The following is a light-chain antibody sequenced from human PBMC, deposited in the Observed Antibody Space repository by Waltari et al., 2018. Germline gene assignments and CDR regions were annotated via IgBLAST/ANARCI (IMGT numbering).Light chain of an antibody. J-gene: IGKJ5*01. CDR3: QRYDAYPII. V-gene: IGKV1-13*02. CDR1: QGIGSS. Sequence: AFQLTQSPSSLSAFLGDRVTIACRASQGIGSSLVWYQQKQRKPPKLLIYDDSTLESGVPSRFSGSGSGADFTLTISSLQPEDFATYYCQRYDAYPIIFGQGTRLDIK. CDR2: DDS.